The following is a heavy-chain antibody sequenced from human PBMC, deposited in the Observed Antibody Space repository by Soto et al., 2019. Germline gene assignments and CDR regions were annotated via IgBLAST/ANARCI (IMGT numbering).Heavy chain of an antibody. CDR2: SYHSGST. Sequence: QGQLQVSGPGLVKPWRTLSVTFAVSGGSIRSSNWWIWVRQPPGKVTEWIAESYHSGSTNNNPSRRRRFTISLDKTKTQCSLRVKSVTAAVTAEYYCARAWPSVDSYGSGVMDGLGKVTTGTVSS. D-gene: IGHD3-22*01. CDR3: ARAWPSVDSYGSGVMDG. J-gene: IGHJ6*04. CDR1: GGSIRSSNW. V-gene: IGHV4-4*02.